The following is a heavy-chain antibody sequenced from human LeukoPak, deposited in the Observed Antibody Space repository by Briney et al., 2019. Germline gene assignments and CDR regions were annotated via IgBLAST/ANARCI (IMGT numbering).Heavy chain of an antibody. CDR1: GGSISSYY. V-gene: IGHV4-59*08. D-gene: IGHD4-17*01. Sequence: PSETLSLTCTVSGGSISSYYWSWIRQPPGKGLEWIGYIYYSGSTNYNPSLKSRVTISVDTSKNQFSPKLSSVTAADTAVYYCARHGNTQPRYYFDYWGQGTLVTVSS. CDR2: IYYSGST. J-gene: IGHJ4*02. CDR3: ARHGNTQPRYYFDY.